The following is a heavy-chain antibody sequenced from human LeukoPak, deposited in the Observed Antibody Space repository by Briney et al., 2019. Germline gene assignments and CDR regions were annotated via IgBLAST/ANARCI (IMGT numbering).Heavy chain of an antibody. J-gene: IGHJ3*02. CDR2: IYYSGST. CDR1: GGSISSYY. CDR3: ARGQQWLGLDI. V-gene: IGHV4-59*01. Sequence: SETQSLTCTVSGGSISSYYWSWIRQPPGKGLEWIGYIYYSGSTNYNPSLKSRVTISVDTSKNQFSLKLSSVTAADTAVYYCARGQQWLGLDIWGQGTMVTVSS. D-gene: IGHD6-19*01.